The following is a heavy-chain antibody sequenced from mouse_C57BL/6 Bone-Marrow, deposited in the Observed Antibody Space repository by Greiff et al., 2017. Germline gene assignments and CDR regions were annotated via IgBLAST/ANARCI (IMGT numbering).Heavy chain of an antibody. Sequence: EVKLMESGGGLVKPGGSLKLSCAASGFTFSDYGMHWVRQAPEKGLEWVAYISSGSSTIYYADTVKGRFTISRDNAKNTLFLQMTSLRSEDTAMYYCARGTGRYCDYWGQGTTLTVSS. CDR1: GFTFSDYG. V-gene: IGHV5-17*01. CDR3: ARGTGRYCDY. D-gene: IGHD4-1*01. J-gene: IGHJ2*01. CDR2: ISSGSSTI.